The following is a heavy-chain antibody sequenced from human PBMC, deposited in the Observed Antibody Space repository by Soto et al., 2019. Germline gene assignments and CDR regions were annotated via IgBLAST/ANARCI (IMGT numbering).Heavy chain of an antibody. CDR3: ARSEDYYDSSGYYPNWFDP. J-gene: IGHJ5*02. V-gene: IGHV4-61*01. CDR1: GGSVSSGSYY. Sequence: SETLSLTCTVSGGSVSSGSYYWSWIRQPPGKGLEWIGYIYYSGNTNYNPSLKSRVTISVDTSKNQFSLKLSSVTAADTAMYYCARSEDYYDSSGYYPNWFDPWGQGTLLTVSS. CDR2: IYYSGNT. D-gene: IGHD3-22*01.